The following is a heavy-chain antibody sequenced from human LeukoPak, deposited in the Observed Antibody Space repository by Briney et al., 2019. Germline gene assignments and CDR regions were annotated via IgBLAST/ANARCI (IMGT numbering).Heavy chain of an antibody. D-gene: IGHD4-17*01. J-gene: IGHJ4*02. CDR1: GGSISSYY. V-gene: IGHV4-4*07. Sequence: SETLSLTCTVSGGSISSYYWSWIRQPAGKGLEWIGRIYTSGSTNYNPSLKSRVTMSVDTSKNHFSLRLTSVTAADTAIYYCAAMTTVTMYSYFFDSWGQGTLLTVSS. CDR2: IYTSGST. CDR3: AAMTTVTMYSYFFDS.